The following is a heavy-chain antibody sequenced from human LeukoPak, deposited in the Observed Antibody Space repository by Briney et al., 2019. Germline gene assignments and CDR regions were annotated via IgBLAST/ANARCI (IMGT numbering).Heavy chain of an antibody. CDR3: ARVGYCSSTSCYTWGALNWFDP. J-gene: IGHJ5*02. CDR1: GGTFSSYA. D-gene: IGHD2-2*02. Sequence: SVKVSCKASGGTFSSYAISWVRQAPGQGLEWMGGIILIFGTANYAQKFQGRVTITADESTSTAYMELSSLRSEDTAVYYCARVGYCSSTSCYTWGALNWFDPWGQGTLVTVSS. CDR2: IILIFGTA. V-gene: IGHV1-69*13.